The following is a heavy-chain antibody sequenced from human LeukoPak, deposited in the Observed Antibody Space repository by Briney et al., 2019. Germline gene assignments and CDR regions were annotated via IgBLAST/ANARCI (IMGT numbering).Heavy chain of an antibody. V-gene: IGHV1-2*04. CDR3: ARDLVHIRDGSSGYMGDY. D-gene: IGHD3-22*01. CDR2: INPNSGGT. CDR1: GYTFTGYY. J-gene: IGHJ4*02. Sequence: GASVKVSCKASGYTFTGYYMHWVRQAPGQGLEWMGWINPNSGGTNYAQKFQGWVTMTRDTSISTAYMELSRLRSDDTAVYYCARDLVHIRDGSSGYMGDYWGQGTLVTVSS.